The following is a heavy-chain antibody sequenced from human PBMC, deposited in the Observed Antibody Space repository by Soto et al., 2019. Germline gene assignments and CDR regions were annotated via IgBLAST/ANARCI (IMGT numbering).Heavy chain of an antibody. V-gene: IGHV3-30-3*01. D-gene: IGHD4-17*01. CDR2: VSYDGSMK. CDR3: ARDRDTVTTYFYAMDV. CDR1: GFTFRNYA. Sequence: QVQLVESGGGVVQPGRSLGLSCAASGFTFRNYAIHWVHQAPGKGLEWVAAVSYDGSMKYYVDSVKGRFTISRDPSKNTLYLQMNSLRAEDTAVYFCARDRDTVTTYFYAMDVWGQGTTVIVSS. J-gene: IGHJ6*02.